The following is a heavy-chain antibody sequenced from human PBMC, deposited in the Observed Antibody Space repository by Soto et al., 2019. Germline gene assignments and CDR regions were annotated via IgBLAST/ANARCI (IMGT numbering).Heavy chain of an antibody. CDR1: GFTVSNNY. D-gene: IGHD2-15*01. CDR3: AREGGGVYCSGGSCYGRYLDF. V-gene: IGHV3-53*01. J-gene: IGHJ4*02. CDR2: IYSGGST. Sequence: GESLKISCAASGFTVSNNYMSWVRQAPGKGLEWASIIYSGGSTYYADSVQGRFTISRDNSKNTLFLQMSSLRAEDTAVYYCAREGGGVYCSGGSCYGRYLDFWGQGTRVTVSS.